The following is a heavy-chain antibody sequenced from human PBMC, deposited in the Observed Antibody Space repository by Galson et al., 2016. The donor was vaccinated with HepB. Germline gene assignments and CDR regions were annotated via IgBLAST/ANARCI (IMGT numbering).Heavy chain of an antibody. CDR3: ARGNYVRTVYFLVWDY. V-gene: IGHV7-4-1*01. D-gene: IGHD3-9*01. CDR1: GYTFTSFA. CDR2: IDTNTGRP. J-gene: IGHJ4*02. Sequence: SVKVSCKASGYTFTSFAVNWVRQAPGQGLEWMGWIDTNTGRPTYALDFTGRFVFSLDPSVNSAYLLISSLKPEDTAVYLCARGNYVRTVYFLVWDYWGQGTLVTVPS.